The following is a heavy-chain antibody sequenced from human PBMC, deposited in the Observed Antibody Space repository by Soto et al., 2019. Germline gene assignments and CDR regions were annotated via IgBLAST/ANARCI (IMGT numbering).Heavy chain of an antibody. CDR2: IYSGGST. CDR3: ARDRGGVIDV. Sequence: GGSLRLSCAASGFTFSSNSMSWVRQAPGKGLEWVSVIYSGGSTYYADSVKGRFTIFRDNSKNTLSLQMNSLRAEDTAVYYCARDRGGVIDVWRQGTTVTVSS. V-gene: IGHV3-53*01. J-gene: IGHJ6*02. D-gene: IGHD3-16*01. CDR1: GFTFSSNS.